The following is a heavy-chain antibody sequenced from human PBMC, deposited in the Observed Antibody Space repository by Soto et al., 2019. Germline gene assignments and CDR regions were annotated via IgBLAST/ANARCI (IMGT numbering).Heavy chain of an antibody. Sequence: QVQLVESGGGVVQPGRSLRLSCEASGFTFSTYVVHWVRQAPGKGLEWVAVMSFDGSNKYYADSVKGRFTISRDNSKNTLYLEMNSLRFEDTAVYYCARVDWAVGATTPSGFDYWGQGTLVTVSS. CDR3: ARVDWAVGATTPSGFDY. CDR2: MSFDGSNK. D-gene: IGHD1-26*01. V-gene: IGHV3-30-3*01. CDR1: GFTFSTYV. J-gene: IGHJ4*02.